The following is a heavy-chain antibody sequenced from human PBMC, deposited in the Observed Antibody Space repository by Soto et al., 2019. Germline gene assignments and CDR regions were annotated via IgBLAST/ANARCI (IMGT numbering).Heavy chain of an antibody. D-gene: IGHD2-15*01. J-gene: IGHJ6*02. V-gene: IGHV3-30*18. Sequence: GGSLRLSCAASGFTFSSYGMHWVRQAPGKGLEWVAVISYDGSNKYYADSVKGRFTISRDNSKNTLYLQMNSLRAEDTAVYYCAKDNDIVVVVAATEHYYGMDVWGQGTTVTVSS. CDR2: ISYDGSNK. CDR1: GFTFSSYG. CDR3: AKDNDIVVVVAATEHYYGMDV.